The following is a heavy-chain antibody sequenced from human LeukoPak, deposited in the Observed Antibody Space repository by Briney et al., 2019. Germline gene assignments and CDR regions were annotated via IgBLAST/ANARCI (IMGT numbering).Heavy chain of an antibody. CDR3: ARDLDSNWFDP. D-gene: IGHD3-3*01. CDR1: GFTFSSYA. CDR2: ISSNGGST. J-gene: IGHJ5*02. Sequence: GGSLRLSCAASGFTFSSYAMHWVRQAPGKGLEYVSAISSNGGSTYYANSVKGRFTISRDNSKNTLYLQMNSLRAEDTAVYYCARDLDSNWFDPWGQGTLVTVSS. V-gene: IGHV3-64*01.